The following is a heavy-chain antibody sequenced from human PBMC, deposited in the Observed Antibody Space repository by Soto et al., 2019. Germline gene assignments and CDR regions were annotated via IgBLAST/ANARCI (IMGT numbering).Heavy chain of an antibody. CDR1: GFTFSSYS. CDR2: ISSSSSTI. CDR3: ARLAATSLYYYYYGMDV. D-gene: IGHD2-15*01. J-gene: IGHJ6*02. V-gene: IGHV3-48*02. Sequence: EAQLVESGGGLVQPGGSLRLSCAASGFTFSSYSMNWVRQAPGKGLEWVSYISSSSSTIYYADSVKGRFTISRDNAKNSLYLQMNSLRDEDTAVYYCARLAATSLYYYYYGMDVWGQGTTVTVSS.